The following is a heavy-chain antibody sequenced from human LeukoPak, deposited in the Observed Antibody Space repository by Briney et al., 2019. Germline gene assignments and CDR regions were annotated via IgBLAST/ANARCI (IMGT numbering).Heavy chain of an antibody. CDR2: IYSGGST. CDR3: ARERRYGGNPEYMDV. V-gene: IGHV3-66*02. J-gene: IGHJ6*03. D-gene: IGHD4-23*01. Sequence: GGSLTLSCAASGFTVSNSYMSWVRQAPGKGLEWVSIIYSGGSTYYADSVKGRFTISRDNSKNTLYLQMNSLRVEDTAVYYCARERRYGGNPEYMDVWGKGTTVTVSS. CDR1: GFTVSNSY.